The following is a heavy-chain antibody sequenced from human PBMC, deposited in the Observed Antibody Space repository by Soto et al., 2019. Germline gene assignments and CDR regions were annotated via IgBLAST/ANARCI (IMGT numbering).Heavy chain of an antibody. CDR3: ARLMGYFDY. D-gene: IGHD2-8*01. CDR1: GGSFKSGGYS. CDR2: ISTSGST. J-gene: IGHJ4*02. V-gene: IGHV4-61*02. Sequence: TLSLTCTVSGGSFKSGGYSWSWIRQPAGKGLEWIGRISTSGSTNYNPSLKSRVTMSVDTSKNQFSLKLSSVTAADTAVYYCARLMGYFDYWGQGTLVTVSS.